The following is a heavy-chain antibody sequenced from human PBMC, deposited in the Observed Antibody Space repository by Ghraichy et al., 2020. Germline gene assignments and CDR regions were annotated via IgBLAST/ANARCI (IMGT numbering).Heavy chain of an antibody. CDR2: MNPNSGNT. CDR1: GYTFTSYD. Sequence: ASVKISCKASGYTFTSYDIHWVRQATGQGLEWMGWMNPNSGNTGYAQKFQGRVTMTRNTSISTAYMELSSLRSEDTAVYYCARQWELLVGEVDYWGQGTLVTVSS. D-gene: IGHD1-26*01. CDR3: ARQWELLVGEVDY. V-gene: IGHV1-8*01. J-gene: IGHJ4*02.